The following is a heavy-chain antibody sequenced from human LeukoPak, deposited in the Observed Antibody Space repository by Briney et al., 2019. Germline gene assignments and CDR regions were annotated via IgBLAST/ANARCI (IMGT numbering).Heavy chain of an antibody. Sequence: ASLKVSCKASGYTFTGYYMQWVRQAPGQGLEWMGGIIPIFGTANYAQKFQGRVTITADKSTSTAYMELSSLRPEDTAVYYCARVGYCSSTSCHDAFDIWGQGTMVTVSS. V-gene: IGHV1-69*06. CDR1: GYTFTGYY. D-gene: IGHD2-2*03. CDR3: ARVGYCSSTSCHDAFDI. CDR2: IIPIFGTA. J-gene: IGHJ3*02.